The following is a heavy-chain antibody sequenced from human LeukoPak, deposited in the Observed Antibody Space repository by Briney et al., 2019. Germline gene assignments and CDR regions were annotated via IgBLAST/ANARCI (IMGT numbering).Heavy chain of an antibody. CDR1: GFTFSSYS. Sequence: GGSLRLSCAASGFTFSSYSMNWVRQAPGKGLEWVSSISRSSSNIYYADSVKGRFTISRDNAKNSLYLQMNSLRAEDTAVYYCARDSARVAARSLDYWGQGTLVTVSS. J-gene: IGHJ4*02. V-gene: IGHV3-48*04. CDR2: ISRSSSNI. CDR3: ARDSARVAARSLDY. D-gene: IGHD6-6*01.